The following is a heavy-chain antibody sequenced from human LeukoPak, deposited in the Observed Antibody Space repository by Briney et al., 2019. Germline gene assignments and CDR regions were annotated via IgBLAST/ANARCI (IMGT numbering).Heavy chain of an antibody. J-gene: IGHJ3*02. CDR2: ISAYNGNT. CDR1: GYTFTSYG. D-gene: IGHD3-10*01. Sequence: ASVKVSCKASGYTFTSYGISWVRQAPGQGLEWMGWISAYNGNTNYAQKLQGRVTMTTDTSTSTAYMELRSLRFDDTAVYYCARVASEWFGEWAPTRDAFDIWGQGTMVTVSS. CDR3: ARVASEWFGEWAPTRDAFDI. V-gene: IGHV1-18*01.